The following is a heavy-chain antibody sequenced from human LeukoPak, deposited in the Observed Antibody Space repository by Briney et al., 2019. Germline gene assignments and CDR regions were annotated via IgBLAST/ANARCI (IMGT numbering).Heavy chain of an antibody. V-gene: IGHV3-21*01. CDR2: ITRSNYI. CDR3: ARGQGYESYYYMDV. Sequence: TGGSLRLSCAASGFTFSSYSMNWVRQAPGKGLEWVSSITRSNYIYYADSVKGRFTISRDNSNNTVYLQMNNLRPEDTAVFYCARGQGYESYYYMDVWGKGTTVSVSS. CDR1: GFTFSSYS. J-gene: IGHJ6*03. D-gene: IGHD2-2*01.